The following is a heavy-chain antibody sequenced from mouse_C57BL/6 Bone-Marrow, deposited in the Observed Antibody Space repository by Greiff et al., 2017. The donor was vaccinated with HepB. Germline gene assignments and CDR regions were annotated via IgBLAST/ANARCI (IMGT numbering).Heavy chain of an antibody. CDR1: GYTFTSYW. V-gene: IGHV1-64*01. D-gene: IGHD4-1*01. CDR3: AECGRRWLAF. J-gene: IGHJ3*01. CDR2: IPPNSGST. Sequence: VQLQQPGAELVKPGASVKLSCKASGYTFTSYWMHWVKQRPGQGLEWIGMIPPNSGSTNYNEKFKSKATLTVDQSSSTAYMQLSSLTSEDSAVYYWAECGRRWLAFWGRGTVITVSA.